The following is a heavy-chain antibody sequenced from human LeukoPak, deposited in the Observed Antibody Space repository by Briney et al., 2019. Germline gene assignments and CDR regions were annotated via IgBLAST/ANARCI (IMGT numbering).Heavy chain of an antibody. J-gene: IGHJ4*02. Sequence: PSETLSLTXAVSGYSISSGYYWGWIRQPPGKRLEWIGSIYHSGSTYYNPSLKSRVTISVDTSKNQFSLKLSSVTAADTAVYYCARYGDFVEGFDHWGQGTLVTVSS. V-gene: IGHV4-38-2*01. CDR1: GYSISSGYY. CDR2: IYHSGST. CDR3: ARYGDFVEGFDH. D-gene: IGHD4-17*01.